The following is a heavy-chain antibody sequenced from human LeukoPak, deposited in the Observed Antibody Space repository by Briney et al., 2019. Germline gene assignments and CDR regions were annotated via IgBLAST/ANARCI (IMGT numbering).Heavy chain of an antibody. Sequence: GGSLRLSCAASGFTFSSYSMNWVRQAPGKGLEWVSYISSSSSTIYYADSVKGRFTISRDNAKNSLYLQMNSLRAEDTAVYYCARDGRLAWAMAARPVDYWGQGTLVTVSS. CDR1: GFTFSSYS. J-gene: IGHJ4*02. CDR3: ARDGRLAWAMAARPVDY. CDR2: ISSSSSTI. V-gene: IGHV3-48*01. D-gene: IGHD6-6*01.